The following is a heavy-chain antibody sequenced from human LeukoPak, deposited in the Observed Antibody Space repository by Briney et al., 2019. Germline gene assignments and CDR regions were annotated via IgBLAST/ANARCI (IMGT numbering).Heavy chain of an antibody. V-gene: IGHV3-21*01. CDR1: GFTFSSYS. J-gene: IGHJ4*02. CDR3: ARDALFRIAATIY. D-gene: IGHD5-12*01. Sequence: GGSLRLSCAASGFTFSSYSMNWVRQAPGKGLEWVSSISSSSSYIYYADSVKGRFTISRDNAKNSLYLQMNSLRAEDTAVYYCARDALFRIAATIYWGQGTLVTVSS. CDR2: ISSSSSYI.